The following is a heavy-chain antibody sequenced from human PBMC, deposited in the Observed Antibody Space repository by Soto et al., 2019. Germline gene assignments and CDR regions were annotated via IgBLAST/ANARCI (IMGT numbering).Heavy chain of an antibody. D-gene: IGHD3-3*01. CDR2: ISPYNGNT. J-gene: IGHJ6*04. V-gene: IGHV1-18*01. Sequence: QVQLVQSGAEVRKPGASVKVSCKASGYTFLNYGISWVRQAPGQGLEWMGWISPYNGNTNYGEKLQARVTMATDTSATTAYMELRSLRSGDTTVYYCAREGGLDFGDYYQYWIVVWGKGTTVTVSS. CDR3: AREGGLDFGDYYQYWIVV. CDR1: GYTFLNYG.